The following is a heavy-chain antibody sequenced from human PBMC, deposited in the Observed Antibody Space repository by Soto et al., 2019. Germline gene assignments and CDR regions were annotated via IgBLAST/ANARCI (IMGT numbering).Heavy chain of an antibody. CDR2: INDYGTTI. D-gene: IGHD1-1*01. CDR1: GFNLGSYW. J-gene: IGHJ4*02. V-gene: IGHV3-74*01. CDR3: ARGGREHCDY. Sequence: VQLVEPGGGLVQPGGSLRLSCAASGFNLGSYWMHGVRQAPGKGLVWVSRINDYGTTINYAESVEGRFTISRDDAKSEVYLQRNYLSAEDTAVYYCARGGREHCDYWGQGAVVTVSS.